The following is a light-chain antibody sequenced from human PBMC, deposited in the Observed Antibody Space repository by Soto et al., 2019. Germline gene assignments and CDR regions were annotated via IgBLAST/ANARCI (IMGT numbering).Light chain of an antibody. V-gene: IGKV3-20*01. Sequence: EIVLPQSPATLSLSPGERATLSCRASQSVSSSYLAWYQQKPGQAPRLLIYGASSRATGIPDRFSGSGSGTDFTLTISRLEPEDFAVYYCQEYGSSPETFGQGIKV. CDR2: GAS. CDR1: QSVSSSY. J-gene: IGKJ1*01. CDR3: QEYGSSPET.